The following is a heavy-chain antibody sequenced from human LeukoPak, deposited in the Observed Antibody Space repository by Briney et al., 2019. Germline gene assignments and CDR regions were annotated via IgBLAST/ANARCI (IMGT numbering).Heavy chain of an antibody. V-gene: IGHV4-39*01. D-gene: IGHD5-24*01. CDR2: IYSNGDT. CDR1: GGPITRSAYY. Sequence: PSETLSLTCSVSGGPITRSAYYWVWVRPSPGRGLEWLGSIYSNGDTYYNPSFESRVTIAIETSKNQFSLKMTSVTAADTAVYFCTSRGFRLPLDAFDVWGQGTRVAVSS. J-gene: IGHJ3*01. CDR3: TSRGFRLPLDAFDV.